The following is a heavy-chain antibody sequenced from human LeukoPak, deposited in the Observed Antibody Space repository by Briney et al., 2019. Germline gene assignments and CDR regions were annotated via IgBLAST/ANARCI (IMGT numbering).Heavy chain of an antibody. J-gene: IGHJ4*02. D-gene: IGHD6-13*01. CDR2: ISYDGTNK. Sequence: EGSLRLSCAASGFTFSSYGMHWVRQAPGKGLEWVAVISYDGTNKYYADSVKGRFTISRDKSKNTLYLQMNSLRAEDTAVYYCAKDWGIVAGGGIDYWGQGTLVTVSS. CDR1: GFTFSSYG. V-gene: IGHV3-30*18. CDR3: AKDWGIVAGGGIDY.